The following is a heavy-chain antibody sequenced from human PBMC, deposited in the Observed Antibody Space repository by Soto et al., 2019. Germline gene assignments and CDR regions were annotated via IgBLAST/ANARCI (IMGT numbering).Heavy chain of an antibody. CDR1: GGSVSSGSYF. Sequence: SETLSLTCTVSGGSVSSGSYFWGWIRQPPGKGLEWIGTIYYRGSTYYNPSLKSRVTISVDTSKNQFSLKLSSVTAADTAVYYCARTPGYWGQGTLVTVSS. J-gene: IGHJ4*02. V-gene: IGHV4-39*07. CDR2: IYYRGST. CDR3: ARTPGY.